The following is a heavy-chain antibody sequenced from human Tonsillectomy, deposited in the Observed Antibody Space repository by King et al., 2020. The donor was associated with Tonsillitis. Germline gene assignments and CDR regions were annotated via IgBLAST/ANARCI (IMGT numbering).Heavy chain of an antibody. Sequence: QLVQSGAEVKKPGASVKVSCKASGYTFTSYDINWVRQATGQGLEWMACMNPNSGNTGYAQKFQGRVTMTRNTSITTAYMGLSSLRSEDTAVYYCARRGGRAGTTIDNWGQGTLVTVSS. CDR2: MNPNSGNT. V-gene: IGHV1-8*01. J-gene: IGHJ4*02. CDR1: GYTFTSYD. CDR3: ARRGGRAGTTIDN. D-gene: IGHD1-1*01.